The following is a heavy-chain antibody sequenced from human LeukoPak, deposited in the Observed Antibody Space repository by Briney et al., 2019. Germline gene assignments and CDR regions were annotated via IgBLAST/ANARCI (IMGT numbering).Heavy chain of an antibody. CDR3: ARDSPTTVTVPHHPSD. V-gene: IGHV1-69*04. Sequence: SVKVSCKASGGTFSSYAISWVRQAPGQGLEWMGRIIPILGIANYAQKFQGRVTITADKSTSTAYMELSSLRSEDTGVYYCARDSPTTVTVPHHPSDWGQGTLVTVSS. CDR1: GGTFSSYA. CDR2: IIPILGIA. D-gene: IGHD4-17*01. J-gene: IGHJ4*02.